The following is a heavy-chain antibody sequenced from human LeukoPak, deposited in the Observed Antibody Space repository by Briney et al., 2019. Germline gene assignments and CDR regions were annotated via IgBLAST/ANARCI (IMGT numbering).Heavy chain of an antibody. D-gene: IGHD3-10*01. CDR2: IIPIFGTA. Sequence: SVKVSCKASGGTFSSYAISWVRQAPGQGLEWMGGIIPIFGTANYAQKFQGRVTITADKSTSTAYMELSSLRSEDTAVYYCARGVSFGSGSYLSYYYYHYMDVWGKGTTVTVSS. CDR3: ARGVSFGSGSYLSYYYYHYMDV. CDR1: GGTFSSYA. J-gene: IGHJ6*03. V-gene: IGHV1-69*06.